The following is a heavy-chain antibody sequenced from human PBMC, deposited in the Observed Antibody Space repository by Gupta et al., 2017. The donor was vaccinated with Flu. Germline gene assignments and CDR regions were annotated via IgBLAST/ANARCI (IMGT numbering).Heavy chain of an antibody. Sequence: EVQLLESGGGLVQPGGSLRLSCAASGFTFSTYDMSWVRQAPGKGPEWVSGSHGSGRSTYYADSGKGRFTISRDNSKNTLYLQMNSLRAEDTAVYDGAKYCSITGCYDRYFDDWGQGTQVTVSS. V-gene: IGHV3-23*01. J-gene: IGHJ4*02. CDR2: SHGSGRST. CDR1: GFTFSTYD. CDR3: AKYCSITGCYDRYFDD. D-gene: IGHD2-2*01.